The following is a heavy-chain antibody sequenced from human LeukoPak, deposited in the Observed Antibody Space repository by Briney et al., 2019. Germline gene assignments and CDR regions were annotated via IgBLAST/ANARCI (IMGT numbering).Heavy chain of an antibody. V-gene: IGHV1-2*02. CDR1: GYTVTAYY. CDR2: CRPSSGGT. J-gene: IGHJ4*02. Sequence: ASVRLSCKPSGYTVTAYYINWVRQVPRHGLEWWRGCRPSSGGTNYAQKFQGRVTMTRGTSISTAYMDLSRLTSDDTAVYYCARGGAQEYRSGWLVGNLDYWGQGTLVTVSS. CDR3: ARGGAQEYRSGWLVGNLDY. D-gene: IGHD6-19*01.